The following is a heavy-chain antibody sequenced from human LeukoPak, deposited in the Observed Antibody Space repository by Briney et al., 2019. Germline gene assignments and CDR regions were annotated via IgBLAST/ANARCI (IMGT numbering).Heavy chain of an antibody. J-gene: IGHJ3*02. CDR2: IYYSGST. D-gene: IGHD3-10*01. CDR3: ARAGSKFDAFDI. V-gene: IGHV4-59*13. CDR1: GGSISSYY. Sequence: SETLSLTCTVSGGSISSYYWSWIRQPPGKRLEWIGYIYYSGSTNYNPSLKSRVTISVDTSKNQFSLKLSSVTAADTAVYYCARAGSKFDAFDIWGQGTMVTVSS.